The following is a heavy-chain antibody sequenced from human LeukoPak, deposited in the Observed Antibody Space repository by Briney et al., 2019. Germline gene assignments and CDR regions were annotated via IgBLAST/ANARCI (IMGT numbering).Heavy chain of an antibody. CDR3: ARVRRNSGNKYFDP. D-gene: IGHD5-12*01. V-gene: IGHV4-61*02. Sequence: PSETLSLTCTVSGGSISSGNYYWSWIRQPAGMGLEWIGRIYISGGTECNPSLKSRVTISIDTSKNQFYLRLSSVTAADTAVYYCARVRRNSGNKYFDPWGQGTRVTVSS. CDR2: IYISGGT. CDR1: GGSISSGNYY. J-gene: IGHJ5*02.